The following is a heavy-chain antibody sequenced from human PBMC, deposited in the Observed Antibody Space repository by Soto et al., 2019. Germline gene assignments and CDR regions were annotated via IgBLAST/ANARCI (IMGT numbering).Heavy chain of an antibody. V-gene: IGHV3-30-3*01. CDR2: ISYDGSNK. CDR3: ARAYYADSGAFDI. D-gene: IGHD4-17*01. CDR1: GFTFSSHT. Sequence: QVQLVESGGGVVQPGRSLRLSCAASGFTFSSHTVHWVRQAPGKGLEWVAIISYDGSNKDYADSVKGRFTISRDNSKDMLSLQMNGLRPEDTAVYYCARAYYADSGAFDIWGPGTMVTVSS. J-gene: IGHJ3*02.